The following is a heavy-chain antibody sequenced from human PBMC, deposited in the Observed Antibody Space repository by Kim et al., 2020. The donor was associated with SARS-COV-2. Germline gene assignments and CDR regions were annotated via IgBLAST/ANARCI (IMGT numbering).Heavy chain of an antibody. J-gene: IGHJ6*01. D-gene: IGHD4-17*01. V-gene: IGHV3-48*01. CDR2: ISSSSSTI. CDR3: ARDLPQQLPDYGDYYG. CDR1: GFTFSCYS. Sequence: GGSLRLSCAASGFTFSCYSMNWVRQAPGKGLEWVSYISSSSSTIYYADSVKGRFTISRDNAKNSLYLQMNSLRAADTAVYYCARDLPQQLPDYGDYYG.